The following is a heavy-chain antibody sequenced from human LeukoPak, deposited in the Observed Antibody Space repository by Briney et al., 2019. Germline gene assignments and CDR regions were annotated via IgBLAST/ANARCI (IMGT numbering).Heavy chain of an antibody. J-gene: IGHJ5*02. CDR2: INGDGTTT. Sequence: GGSLRLSCSASGFTFSDYFMHWVRQAPGEGLVWVSRINGDGTTTIYADSVKGRFTISRDNSKNTLYLQMNSLRAEDTAIYYCARRVDATRWFAHWGQGTLVTVSS. CDR3: ARRVDATRWFAH. V-gene: IGHV3-74*01. CDR1: GFTFSDYF. D-gene: IGHD2-15*01.